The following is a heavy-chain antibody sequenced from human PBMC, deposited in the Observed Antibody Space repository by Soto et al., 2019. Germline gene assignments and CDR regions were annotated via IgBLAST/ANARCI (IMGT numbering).Heavy chain of an antibody. D-gene: IGHD6-19*01. Sequence: GGSLRLSSAASGFTFSSYAMNWVRQTQEKGLEWVSSISSTGSYTHYSDSVKGRFTISRDNANNSLFLQMNSLRAEDTATYYCARDLALAGNYWGQGVLVTVSS. CDR3: ARDLALAGNY. J-gene: IGHJ4*02. CDR2: ISSTGSYT. CDR1: GFTFSSYA. V-gene: IGHV3-21*01.